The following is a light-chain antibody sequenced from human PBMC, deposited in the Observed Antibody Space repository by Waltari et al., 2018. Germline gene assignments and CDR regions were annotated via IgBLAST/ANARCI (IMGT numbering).Light chain of an antibody. J-gene: IGLJ3*02. CDR1: TPNIGANS. V-gene: IGLV1-47*01. Sequence: QSVVTQPPSASVTAGQQVTISCSGRTPNIGANSVYWYQQPQGAAPKHLIYNHDQRPSGVPDRFSASKSGTAASLAISGLRSEDEADYYCVAWDDTLRGRVFGGGTKLTVL. CDR3: VAWDDTLRGRV. CDR2: NHD.